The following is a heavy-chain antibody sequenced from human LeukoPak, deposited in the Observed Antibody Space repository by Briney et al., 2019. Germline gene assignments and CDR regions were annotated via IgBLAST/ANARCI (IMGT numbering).Heavy chain of an antibody. CDR3: ARNYDSSGYDSYYFDY. V-gene: IGHV3-21*01. Sequence: PGGSLRLSCAASGFTFSSHSMNWVRQAPGKGLEWVSSISSSSSYIYYADSVKGRFTISRDNAKNSLYLQMNSLRAEDTAVYYCARNYDSSGYDSYYFDYWGQGTLVTVSS. CDR1: GFTFSSHS. D-gene: IGHD3-22*01. CDR2: ISSSSSYI. J-gene: IGHJ4*02.